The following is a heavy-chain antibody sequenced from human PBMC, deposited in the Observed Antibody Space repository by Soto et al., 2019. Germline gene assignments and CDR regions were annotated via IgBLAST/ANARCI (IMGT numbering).Heavy chain of an antibody. CDR1: VFTFSSYG. D-gene: IGHD3-22*01. CDR3: AKDRTTMIVRGPFDY. Sequence: GWSLRLSCSASVFTFSSYGMHWVRQAPGKGLEWVAVISYDGSNKYYADSVKGRFTISRDNSKNTPYLQMNSLRAEDTAVYYCAKDRTTMIVRGPFDYWGQGTLVTVSS. CDR2: ISYDGSNK. V-gene: IGHV3-30*18. J-gene: IGHJ4*02.